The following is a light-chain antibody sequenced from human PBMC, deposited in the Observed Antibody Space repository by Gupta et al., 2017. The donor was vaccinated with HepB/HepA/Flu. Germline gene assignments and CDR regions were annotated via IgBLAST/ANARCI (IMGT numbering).Light chain of an antibody. Sequence: SYELTQPLSVSVALGQTARITCGEKNIGTKSVHWYQQKSGQAPVLVIYRDSIRPSGIPERVSGSNSGNKATLIISRAQGGDEADYFCQVWGSNTVIFGGGTKLTVL. CDR1: NIGTKS. J-gene: IGLJ2*01. CDR3: QVWGSNTVI. CDR2: RDS. V-gene: IGLV3-9*01.